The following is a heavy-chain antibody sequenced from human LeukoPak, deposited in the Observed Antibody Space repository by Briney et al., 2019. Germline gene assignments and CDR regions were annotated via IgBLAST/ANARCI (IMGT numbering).Heavy chain of an antibody. V-gene: IGHV4-34*01. Sequence: PSETLSLTCAVYGGSFSGYYWSWIRQPPGKGLEWIGEINHSGSTNYNPSLKSRVTISVDTSKNQFSLKLSSVTAADTAVYYCARGLVGANPNFDYWGQGTLVTVSS. CDR2: INHSGST. CDR1: GGSFSGYY. J-gene: IGHJ4*02. D-gene: IGHD1-26*01. CDR3: ARGLVGANPNFDY.